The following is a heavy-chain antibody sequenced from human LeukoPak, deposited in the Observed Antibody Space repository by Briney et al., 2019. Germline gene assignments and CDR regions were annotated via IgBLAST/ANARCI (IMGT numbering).Heavy chain of an antibody. V-gene: IGHV1-2*02. D-gene: IGHD5-12*01. CDR3: ARRDSGYAFSGRFPFDY. CDR1: GYTFTGYY. J-gene: IGHJ4*02. Sequence: GASVKVSCKASGYTFTGYYMDWVRQAPGQGLEWMGWINPNSGGTNYAQKFQGRVNMTRDTSISTAYMELRRLRSDDTAVYYCARRDSGYAFSGRFPFDYWGRGTLVTVSS. CDR2: INPNSGGT.